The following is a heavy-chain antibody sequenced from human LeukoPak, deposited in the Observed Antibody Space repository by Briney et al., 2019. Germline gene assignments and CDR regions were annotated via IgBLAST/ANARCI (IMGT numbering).Heavy chain of an antibody. CDR2: IYYSGST. V-gene: IGHV4-59*01. CDR3: ARGHYDILTGPRHAFDI. Sequence: PSETLSLTCTVSGGSISSYYWSWIRQPPGKGLEWIGYIYYSGSTNYNPSLKSRVTISVDTSKNQFSLKLSSVTAADTAVYYCARGHYDILTGPRHAFDIWGQGTMVTVSS. CDR1: GGSISSYY. D-gene: IGHD3-9*01. J-gene: IGHJ3*02.